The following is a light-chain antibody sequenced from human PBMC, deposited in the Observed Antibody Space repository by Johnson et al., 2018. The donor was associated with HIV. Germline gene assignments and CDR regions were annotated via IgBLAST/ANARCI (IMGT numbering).Light chain of an antibody. CDR2: ENN. V-gene: IGLV1-51*02. Sequence: QSVLTQPPSVSAAPGQKVTISCSGSNSNIGNNYVSWYQHLPGTAPKLLIYENNKRPSGIPDRFSGSKSGTSATLGITGLQTGDEADYYCGTWDSGLGALYVFGTGTKVTVL. J-gene: IGLJ1*01. CDR1: NSNIGNNY. CDR3: GTWDSGLGALYV.